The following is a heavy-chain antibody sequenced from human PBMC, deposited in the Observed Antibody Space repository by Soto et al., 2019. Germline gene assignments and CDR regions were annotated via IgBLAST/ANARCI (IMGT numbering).Heavy chain of an antibody. CDR1: GGSFSGYY. CDR3: ARGVRYCSGGSCHNYYYYYYMDV. J-gene: IGHJ6*03. CDR2: INHSGST. D-gene: IGHD2-15*01. V-gene: IGHV4-34*01. Sequence: SETLSLTCAVYGGSFSGYYWSWIRQPPGKGLEWIGEINHSGSTNYNPSLKSRVTISVDTSKNQFSLKLSSVTAADTAVYYCARGVRYCSGGSCHNYYYYYYMDVWGKGTTVTVSS.